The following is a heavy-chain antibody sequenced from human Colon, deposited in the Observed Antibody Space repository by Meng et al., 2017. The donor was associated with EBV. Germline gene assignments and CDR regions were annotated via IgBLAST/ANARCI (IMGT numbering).Heavy chain of an antibody. J-gene: IGHJ4*02. D-gene: IGHD2-15*01. CDR1: GGSFRDSY. Sequence: QGQLQQWGAGLLEPSETLSLTCTVYGGSFRDSYWTWIRQPPGKGLEWIGEINHVGSTTYNPSLKSRVTISVDTSKNQFSLKLSSVTAADAAVYYCASSDCSGGTCYLDCWGQGTLVTVPS. CDR2: INHVGST. V-gene: IGHV4-34*01. CDR3: ASSDCSGGTCYLDC.